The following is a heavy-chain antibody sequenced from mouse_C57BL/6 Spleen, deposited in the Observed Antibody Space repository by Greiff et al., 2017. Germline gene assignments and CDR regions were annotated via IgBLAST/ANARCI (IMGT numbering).Heavy chain of an antibody. J-gene: IGHJ4*01. Sequence: VQLVESRAELVKPGASVKLSCKASGSTFTEYTIHWVKQRPGQGLAWLGWFYPGSGSIKYNEKFKDKATLTADKSSITVYMELSRLTSEDSAVYFYARHGYGRAPTGYAMDYWGQGTSVTVSS. V-gene: IGHV1-62-2*01. CDR3: ARHGYGRAPTGYAMDY. D-gene: IGHD1-1*01. CDR1: GSTFTEYT. CDR2: FYPGSGSI.